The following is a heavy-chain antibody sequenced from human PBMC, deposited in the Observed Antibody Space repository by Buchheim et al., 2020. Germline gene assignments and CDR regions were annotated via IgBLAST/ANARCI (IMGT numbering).Heavy chain of an antibody. D-gene: IGHD3-22*01. V-gene: IGHV1-69*01. CDR1: GGTFSSYA. J-gene: IGHJ4*02. Sequence: QVQLVQSGAEVKKPGSSVKVSCKASGGTFSSYAISWVQQAPGQGLEWMGGIIPIFGTANYAQKFQGRVTITADESTSTAYMELSSLRSEDTAVYYCATLGPNYYDSSGYYSFDYWGQGTL. CDR2: IIPIFGTA. CDR3: ATLGPNYYDSSGYYSFDY.